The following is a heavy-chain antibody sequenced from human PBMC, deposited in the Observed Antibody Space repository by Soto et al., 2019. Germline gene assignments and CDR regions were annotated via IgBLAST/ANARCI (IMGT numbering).Heavy chain of an antibody. V-gene: IGHV3-74*01. J-gene: IGHJ4*02. Sequence: EVQLVESGGGLVQPGGSLTVSCTASGFTFSSHWIHWVRQGPGKGLMWVSRIDGDGRNTDYADSVKGRFALSRDNAKNTVNLHMSSLRADDTGVYYCIRGSRGWNGMDYWGEGARVTVSS. CDR3: IRGSRGWNGMDY. CDR1: GFTFSSHW. D-gene: IGHD6-19*01. CDR2: IDGDGRNT.